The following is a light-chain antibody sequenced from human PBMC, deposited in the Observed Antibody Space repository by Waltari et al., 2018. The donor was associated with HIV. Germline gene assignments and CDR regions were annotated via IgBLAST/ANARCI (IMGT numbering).Light chain of an antibody. CDR3: CSYAGSSTYWV. V-gene: IGLV2-23*02. CDR1: SSDVGGYNS. CDR2: DVS. Sequence: QSALTQPASVSGSPGQSITIPCTGTSSDVGGYNSVSWYQQHPGKAPKLMIYDVSRRPSGVSNRFSGSKSGNTASLTISGLQAEDEADYYCCSYAGSSTYWVFGGGTKLTVL. J-gene: IGLJ3*02.